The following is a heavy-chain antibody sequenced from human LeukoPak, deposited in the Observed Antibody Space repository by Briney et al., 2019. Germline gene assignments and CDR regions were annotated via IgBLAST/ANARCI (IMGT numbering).Heavy chain of an antibody. CDR3: ASSGWGHYDFWSGYYTGISGRQYYYYMDV. Sequence: SETLSLTCTVSGGSISSYYWSWIRQPAGKGLEWIGRIYTSGSTNYNPSLKSRVTMSVDTSKNQFSLKLSSVTAADTAVYYCASSGWGHYDFWSGYYTGISGRQYYYYMDVWGKGTTVTVSS. D-gene: IGHD3-3*01. CDR1: GGSISSYY. CDR2: IYTSGST. V-gene: IGHV4-4*07. J-gene: IGHJ6*03.